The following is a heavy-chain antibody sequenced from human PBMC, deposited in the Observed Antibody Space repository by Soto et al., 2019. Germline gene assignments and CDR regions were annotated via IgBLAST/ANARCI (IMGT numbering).Heavy chain of an antibody. CDR3: ARDDYYGSGSKFDP. J-gene: IGHJ5*02. CDR2: IYYSGST. V-gene: IGHV4-31*03. D-gene: IGHD3-10*01. CDR1: GGSISGGVYY. Sequence: QVQLQESGPGLVKPSQTLSLNCTVSGGSISGGVYYWSWIRQHPGKGLEWIGYIYYSGSTYYNPSLKSRVTISVDTSKNQCSLKLSSVTAADTAVYYCARDDYYGSGSKFDPWGQGTLVTVSS.